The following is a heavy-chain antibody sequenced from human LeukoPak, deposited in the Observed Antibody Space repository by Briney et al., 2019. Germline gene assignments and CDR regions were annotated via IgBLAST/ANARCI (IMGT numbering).Heavy chain of an antibody. D-gene: IGHD3-3*01. V-gene: IGHV4-59*11. Sequence: PSETLSLTCTVSAGSISTPYWHWIRQSPGKRLEWIGFVFYGGITNYNPSLKSRVTISLDPSKNQFSLKLTSVTAADTAVYYCASGTVFGVITPQYFHYWGQGTRVTVSS. CDR1: AGSISTPY. CDR3: ASGTVFGVITPQYFHY. J-gene: IGHJ4*02. CDR2: VFYGGIT.